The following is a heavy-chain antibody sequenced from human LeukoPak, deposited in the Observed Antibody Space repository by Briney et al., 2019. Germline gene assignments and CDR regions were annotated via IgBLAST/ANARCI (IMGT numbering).Heavy chain of an antibody. D-gene: IGHD2-21*02. CDR2: INHSGST. V-gene: IGHV4-34*01. CDR1: GGSFSGYY. CDR3: ARRVLAASSNWFDP. J-gene: IGHJ5*02. Sequence: RASETLSLTCAVYGGSFSGYYWSWIRQPPGKELEWIGEINHSGSTNYNPSLKSRVTIPVDTSKNQFSLKLSSVTAADTAVYYCARRVLAASSNWFDPWGQGTLVTVSS.